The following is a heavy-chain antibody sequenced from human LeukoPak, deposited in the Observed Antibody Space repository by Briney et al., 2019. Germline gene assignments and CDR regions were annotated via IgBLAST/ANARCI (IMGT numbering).Heavy chain of an antibody. Sequence: SETLSLTCTVSGGSISSYYWSCIRQPPGKGLECIGYIYYSGSTNYNPSLKSRVTISVDTSKNQFSLKLSSVTAADTAVYYCARGYCSGGSCYNRYWGQGTLVTVSS. CDR1: GGSISSYY. CDR2: IYYSGST. V-gene: IGHV4-59*01. D-gene: IGHD2-15*01. J-gene: IGHJ4*02. CDR3: ARGYCSGGSCYNRY.